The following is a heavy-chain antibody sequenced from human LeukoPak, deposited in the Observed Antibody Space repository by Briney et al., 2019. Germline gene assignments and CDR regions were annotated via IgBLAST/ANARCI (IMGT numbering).Heavy chain of an antibody. V-gene: IGHV3-21*01. Sequence: PGGSLRLSCAASGFTFSSYSMNWVRQAPGKGLEWVSSISSSSSYIYYADSVKGRFTISRDNAKNSLYLQMNSLRAEDTAVYYRAREPQLLNAFDIWGQGTMVTVSS. D-gene: IGHD2-2*01. J-gene: IGHJ3*02. CDR2: ISSSSSYI. CDR1: GFTFSSYS. CDR3: AREPQLLNAFDI.